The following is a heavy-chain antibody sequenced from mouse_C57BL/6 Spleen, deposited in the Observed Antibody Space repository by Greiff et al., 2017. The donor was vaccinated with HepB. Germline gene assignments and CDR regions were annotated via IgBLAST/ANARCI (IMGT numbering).Heavy chain of an antibody. CDR2: LDPETGGT. D-gene: IGHD2-3*01. V-gene: IGHV1-15*01. CDR3: TRGDGYYLYAMDY. CDR1: GYTFTDYE. Sequence: VQLQQSGAELVRPGASVTLSCKASGYTFTDYEMHWVKQTPVHGLEWIGALDPETGGTAYNQKFKGKAILTADKSSSTAYMELRSLTSEDSAVYYCTRGDGYYLYAMDYWGQGTSVTVSS. J-gene: IGHJ4*01.